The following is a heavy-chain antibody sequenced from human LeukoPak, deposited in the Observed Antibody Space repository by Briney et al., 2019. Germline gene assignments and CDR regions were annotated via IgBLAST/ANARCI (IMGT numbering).Heavy chain of an antibody. D-gene: IGHD1-7*01. Sequence: GESLKISCKGSGYSFTSYWIGWVRQMPGKGLEWMGIVYPGDSDTRYSPSFQGQVTISADKSISTAYLQWSSLKASDTAMYYCARRVGGYNWNYDGLDPWGQGTLVTVSS. J-gene: IGHJ5*02. CDR2: VYPGDSDT. CDR3: ARRVGGYNWNYDGLDP. CDR1: GYSFTSYW. V-gene: IGHV5-51*01.